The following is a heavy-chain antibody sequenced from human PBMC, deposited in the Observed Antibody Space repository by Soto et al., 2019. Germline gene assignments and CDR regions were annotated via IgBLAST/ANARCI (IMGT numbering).Heavy chain of an antibody. D-gene: IGHD2-2*01. CDR2: ISSSSSTI. CDR1: GFTFSSYS. J-gene: IGHJ6*02. V-gene: IGHV3-48*01. Sequence: EVQLVESGGGLVQPGGSLRLSCAASGFTFSSYSMNWVRQAPGKGLEWVSYISSSSSTIYYADSVKGRFTISRDNAKNSLYLHMNSLRVEDTAVYYCARDFGDIVVVPAADSEGYYYYYGMDVWGQGTSVTVSS. CDR3: ARDFGDIVVVPAADSEGYYYYYGMDV.